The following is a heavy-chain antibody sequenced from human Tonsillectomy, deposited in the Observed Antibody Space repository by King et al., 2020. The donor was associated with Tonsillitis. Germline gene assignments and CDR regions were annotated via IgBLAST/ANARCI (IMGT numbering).Heavy chain of an antibody. D-gene: IGHD5-18*01. CDR1: GYTFTGYY. V-gene: IGHV1-2*02. J-gene: IGHJ4*02. CDR3: ARGRGYSYGYIDY. Sequence: QLVQSGAEVKKPGASVKVSCKASGYTFTGYYMHWVRQAPGQSLEWMGWINPNSGGSSYAQNFQGRVTMTRDTSISTAYMELSRLRSDDTAVYYCARGRGYSYGYIDYWGQGTLVTVSS. CDR2: INPNSGGS.